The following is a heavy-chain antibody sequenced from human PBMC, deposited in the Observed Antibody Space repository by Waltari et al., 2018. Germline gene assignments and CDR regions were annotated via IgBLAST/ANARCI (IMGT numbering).Heavy chain of an antibody. CDR2: MSYTGAT. D-gene: IGHD1-1*01. CDR1: GVSITSNRHY. V-gene: IGHV4-39*01. J-gene: IGHJ3*01. Sequence: QLQLQESGPGLVKPSETLSLTCSVSGVSITSNRHYWGWIRQPPGQGLEWIGTMSYTGATYSRPSLESRVTVSRDTSKNQLSLKLVSVTAADTAVYYCATYIGASVGTAAFDVWGQGTMVAVSS. CDR3: ATYIGASVGTAAFDV.